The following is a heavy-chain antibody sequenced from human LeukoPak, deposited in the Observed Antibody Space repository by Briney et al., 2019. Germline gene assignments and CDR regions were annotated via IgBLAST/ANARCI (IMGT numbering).Heavy chain of an antibody. V-gene: IGHV3-23*01. Sequence: GESLKISCAASGFTFSSYAMNWVRQAPGKGLEWVSGISGSGDNTYYADSVKGRFTISRDNSKNTLYLQMNSLSADDTAVYYCAKDRGVMITFGGVIDYWGQGTLVTVSS. CDR3: AKDRGVMITFGGVIDY. CDR2: ISGSGDNT. CDR1: GFTFSSYA. J-gene: IGHJ4*02. D-gene: IGHD3-16*01.